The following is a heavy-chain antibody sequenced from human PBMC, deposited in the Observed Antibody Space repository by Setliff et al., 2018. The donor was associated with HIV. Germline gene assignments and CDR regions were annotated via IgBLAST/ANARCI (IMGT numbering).Heavy chain of an antibody. Sequence: GESLKISCAASGFTFSSYEMTWVRQAPGKGLEWVSSISSSSSYIYYADSLKGRFTISRDNAKNSLYLQMNSLRAEDTAVYYCARAVHSGWYYFDYWGQGTLVTVSS. CDR2: ISSSSSYI. CDR3: ARAVHSGWYYFDY. CDR1: GFTFSSYE. J-gene: IGHJ4*02. V-gene: IGHV3-21*01. D-gene: IGHD6-19*01.